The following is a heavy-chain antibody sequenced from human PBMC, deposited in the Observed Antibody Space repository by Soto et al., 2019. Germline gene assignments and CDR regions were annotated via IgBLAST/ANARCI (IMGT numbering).Heavy chain of an antibody. D-gene: IGHD1-1*01. J-gene: IGHJ5*02. V-gene: IGHV1-8*01. CDR2: MNPNSGNT. Sequence: EASVKVSCKASGYTFTSYDINWVRQATGQGLEWMGWMNPNSGNTGYAQKFQGRVTMTRNTSISTAYMELSSLRSEDTAVYYCATSTRVTTNWFDPWGQGTLVTVSS. CDR1: GYTFTSYD. CDR3: ATSTRVTTNWFDP.